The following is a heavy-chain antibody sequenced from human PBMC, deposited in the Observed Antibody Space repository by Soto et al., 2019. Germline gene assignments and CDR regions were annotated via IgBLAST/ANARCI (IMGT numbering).Heavy chain of an antibody. CDR1: GDYISSYY. Sequence: PSETLSLTCAVSGDYISSYYFMWIRQPPGKGLESIGYLYYGRSANYNPSLKSRVTLSVDTSTNQCSLTLSSMTAADMAVYYCALRSMAVVPEYWGQGTLVT. CDR2: LYYGRSA. J-gene: IGHJ4*02. CDR3: ALRSMAVVPEY. V-gene: IGHV4-59*01. D-gene: IGHD3-22*01.